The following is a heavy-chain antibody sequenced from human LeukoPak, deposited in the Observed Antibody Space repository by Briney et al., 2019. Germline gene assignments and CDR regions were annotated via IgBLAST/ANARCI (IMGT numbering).Heavy chain of an antibody. CDR1: GFTFSSYG. V-gene: IGHV3-23*01. CDR3: ARDRREIKLWPREYYYYYMDV. Sequence: GGSLRLSCAASGFTFSSYGMSWVRQAPGKGLEWVSAISGSGGSTYYADSVKGRFTISRDNSKNTLYLQMNSLRAEDTAVYYCARDRREIKLWPREYYYYYMDVWGKGTTVTISS. CDR2: ISGSGGST. J-gene: IGHJ6*03. D-gene: IGHD5-18*01.